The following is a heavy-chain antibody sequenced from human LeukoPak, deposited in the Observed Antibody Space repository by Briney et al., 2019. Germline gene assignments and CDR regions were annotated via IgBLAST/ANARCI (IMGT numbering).Heavy chain of an antibody. CDR3: ASSYGDLDY. CDR2: INHSGST. Sequence: SETLSLTCAVYGGSFSGYYWSWIRQPPGKGLEWTGEINHSGSTNYNPSLKSRVTISVDTSKNQFSLKLSSVTAADTAVYYCASSYGDLDYWGQGTLVPVSS. J-gene: IGHJ4*02. V-gene: IGHV4-34*01. CDR1: GGSFSGYY. D-gene: IGHD4-17*01.